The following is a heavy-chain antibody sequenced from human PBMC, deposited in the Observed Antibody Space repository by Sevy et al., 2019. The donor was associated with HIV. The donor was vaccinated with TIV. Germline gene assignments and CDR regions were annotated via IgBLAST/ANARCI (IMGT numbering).Heavy chain of an antibody. CDR3: AKPRGSFYFDY. CDR1: AFRFYTYA. Sequence: GGSLRLSCAASAFRFYTYAMSWVRRAPGKGLEWVSTISGSGDSTFYSDSVKGRFTISRDNSKNTLYLQMNSLRAEDTAVYYCAKPRGSFYFDYWGQGALVTVSS. J-gene: IGHJ4*02. D-gene: IGHD3-16*01. V-gene: IGHV3-23*01. CDR2: ISGSGDST.